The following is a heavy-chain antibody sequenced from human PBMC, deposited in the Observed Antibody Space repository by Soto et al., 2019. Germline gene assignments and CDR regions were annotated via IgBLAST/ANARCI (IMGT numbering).Heavy chain of an antibody. CDR1: GFTFSSYA. J-gene: IGHJ4*02. D-gene: IGHD2-8*01. CDR2: ISYDGSNK. V-gene: IGHV3-30-3*01. Sequence: LRLSCAASGFTFSSYAMHWVRQAPGKGLEWVAVISYDGSNKYYADSVKGRFTISRDNSKNTLYLQMNSLRAEDTAVYYCARRAGVLMVYAVDYWGQGTLVTVSS. CDR3: ARRAGVLMVYAVDY.